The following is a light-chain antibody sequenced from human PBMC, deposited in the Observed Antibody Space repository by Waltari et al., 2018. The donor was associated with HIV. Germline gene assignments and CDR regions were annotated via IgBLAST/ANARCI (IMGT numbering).Light chain of an antibody. V-gene: IGKV1-5*03. Sequence: DIQLTQSPSTLSASVGDRVTITCRASQSISSWLAWYQQRPGKAPKLLSYKASNLESGVPSRFSGSGSGTEFTLTISSLQPDDFATYYCQQYNTYWTFGQGTKVESK. CDR2: KAS. CDR3: QQYNTYWT. CDR1: QSISSW. J-gene: IGKJ1*01.